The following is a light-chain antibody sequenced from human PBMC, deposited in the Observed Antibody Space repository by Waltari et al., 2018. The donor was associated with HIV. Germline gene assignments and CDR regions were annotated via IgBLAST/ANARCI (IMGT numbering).Light chain of an antibody. CDR1: AIGSQS. CDR3: QVWHRDSEHYV. Sequence: SYVLTQPPSVPVALGQTARITCGGHAIGSQSVQWYQQKPGQAPVLVVYDDRDRPSGIPERFSGSNFGSTATLTISRVEAGDEADYYCQVWHRDSEHYVFGTGTKVTVL. V-gene: IGLV3-21*02. J-gene: IGLJ1*01. CDR2: DDR.